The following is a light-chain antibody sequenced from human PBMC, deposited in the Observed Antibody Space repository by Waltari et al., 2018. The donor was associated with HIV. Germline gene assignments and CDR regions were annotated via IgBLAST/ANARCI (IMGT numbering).Light chain of an antibody. Sequence: SFELTQPPSMSVSLGQTAIITCTGDNLGDKYVCWYQQKPDQSPILVVYQDNKRPSGIPERFSGSNSGNTAVLTISGTQAMDEADFYCQAWDNYTVVFGGGTRLTVL. CDR2: QDN. V-gene: IGLV3-1*01. CDR3: QAWDNYTVV. CDR1: NLGDKY. J-gene: IGLJ3*02.